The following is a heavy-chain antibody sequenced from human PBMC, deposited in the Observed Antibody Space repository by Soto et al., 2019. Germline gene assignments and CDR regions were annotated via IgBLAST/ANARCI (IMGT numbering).Heavy chain of an antibody. V-gene: IGHV3-11*01. Sequence: QVQLVESGGGLVKPGGSLKLSCTASGFPFSDYYMSWVRQAPGKGLEWISYISSSATTIYYADSVKGRFTISRDDVKSSLYLQRNSLRPEDTAVYYGVRDPLHYGSGLDYWGQGPLVTVPS. D-gene: IGHD3-10*01. CDR3: VRDPLHYGSGLDY. CDR1: GFPFSDYY. J-gene: IGHJ4*02. CDR2: ISSSATTI.